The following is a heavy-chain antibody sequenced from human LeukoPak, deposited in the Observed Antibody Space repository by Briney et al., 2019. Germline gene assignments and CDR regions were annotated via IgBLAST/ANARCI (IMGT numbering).Heavy chain of an antibody. D-gene: IGHD2-2*01. CDR2: INHSGST. J-gene: IGHJ6*02. CDR3: AREGVVVPAARGDYYGMDV. Sequence: SETLSLTCAVYGGSFSGYYWSWIRQPPGKGLEWIGEINHSGSTNYNPSLKSRVTISVDTSKNQFSLKLSSVTAADTAVYYCAREGVVVPAARGDYYGMDVWGQGTMVTVSS. V-gene: IGHV4-34*01. CDR1: GGSFSGYY.